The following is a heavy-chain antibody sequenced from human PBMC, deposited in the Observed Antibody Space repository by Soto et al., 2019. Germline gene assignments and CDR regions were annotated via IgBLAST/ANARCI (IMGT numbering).Heavy chain of an antibody. J-gene: IGHJ4*02. CDR2: ITYDGNNK. Sequence: GGFLRLSCAVSGFTFNSYSMNWVRQAPGKGLEWVAVITYDGNNKYYADSVKGRFTISRDNSKNTLYLQMNSLRAEDTAVYYCAKDLNYYDSSGSPVFDYWGQGTLVTVSS. V-gene: IGHV3-30*18. CDR1: GFTFNSYS. CDR3: AKDLNYYDSSGSPVFDY. D-gene: IGHD3-22*01.